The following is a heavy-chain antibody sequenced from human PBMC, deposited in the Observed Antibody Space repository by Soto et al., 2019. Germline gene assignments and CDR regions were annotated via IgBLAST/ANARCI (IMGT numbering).Heavy chain of an antibody. Sequence: QVQLQESGPGLVKPSQTLSLACSVSGGSISSGGYYWSWIRQHPGKGMEWIGYIYYSGGIYYNPSLKSLVTISVDTSKNQFSLTVSSVTAADTAVYYCAREPSGYCGGDCFPDYWGQGTLVTVSS. CDR1: GGSISSGGYY. J-gene: IGHJ4*02. D-gene: IGHD2-21*02. CDR2: IYYSGGI. CDR3: AREPSGYCGGDCFPDY. V-gene: IGHV4-31*01.